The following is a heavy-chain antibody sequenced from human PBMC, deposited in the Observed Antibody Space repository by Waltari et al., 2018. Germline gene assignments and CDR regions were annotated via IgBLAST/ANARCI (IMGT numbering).Heavy chain of an antibody. V-gene: IGHV3-30*01. CDR2: ISYDGSNK. CDR1: GFTFSSYA. J-gene: IGHJ5*02. Sequence: QVQLVESGGDVVQPGRSLRLSCAASGFTFSSYAMHWVRQAPGKGLEWLEVISYDGSNKYYADSVKGRFTISRDNSKNTLYLQMNSLRAEDTAVYYCARPDYDILGFDPWGQGTLVTVSS. D-gene: IGHD3-9*01. CDR3: ARPDYDILGFDP.